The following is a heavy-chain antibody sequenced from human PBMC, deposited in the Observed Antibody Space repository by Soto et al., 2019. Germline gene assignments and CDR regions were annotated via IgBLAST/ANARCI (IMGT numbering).Heavy chain of an antibody. CDR3: GGGRDGSALPWFDT. J-gene: IGHJ5*02. Sequence: SQTLSLTCAISGDSVSSNSATWNWIRQSPSSGLEWLGRTYYRSKWFNEYAVSVKSRITIIPDTSKNQFSLQLKSVSPEDTAVYSCGGGRDGSALPWFDTWGQGTLVTVSS. CDR1: GDSVSSNSAT. D-gene: IGHD1-26*01. CDR2: TYYRSKWFN. V-gene: IGHV6-1*01.